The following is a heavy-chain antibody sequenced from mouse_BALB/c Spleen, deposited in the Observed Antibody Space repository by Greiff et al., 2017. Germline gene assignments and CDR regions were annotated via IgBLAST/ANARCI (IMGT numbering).Heavy chain of an antibody. Sequence: EVKLQESGPSLVKPSQTLSLTCSVTGDSITSGYWNWIRKFPGNKLEYMGYISYSGSTYYNPSLKSRISITRDTSKNQYYLQLNSVTTEDTATYYCARWLLREGYFDYWGQGTTLTVSS. J-gene: IGHJ2*01. CDR1: GDSITSGY. CDR2: ISYSGST. CDR3: ARWLLREGYFDY. V-gene: IGHV3-8*02. D-gene: IGHD1-1*01.